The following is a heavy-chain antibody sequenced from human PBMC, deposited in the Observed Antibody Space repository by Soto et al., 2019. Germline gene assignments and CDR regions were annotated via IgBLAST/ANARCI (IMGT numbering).Heavy chain of an antibody. V-gene: IGHV1-69*13. CDR1: GGALSSYA. Sequence: SLKVSCKTFGGALSSYAISWVRQAPGQGLEWMGGIIPIFDTANYAQKYQGRVTITADESTSTGYMELSSLRSEDTAVYYCARHNCISTSCYYYYYYSMDVWG. J-gene: IGHJ6*02. D-gene: IGHD2-2*01. CDR2: IIPIFDTA. CDR3: ARHNCISTSCYYYYYYSMDV.